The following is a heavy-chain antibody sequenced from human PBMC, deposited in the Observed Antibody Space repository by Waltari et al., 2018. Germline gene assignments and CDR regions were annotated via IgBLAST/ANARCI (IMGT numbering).Heavy chain of an antibody. V-gene: IGHV1-69*12. CDR2: IIPMFGIP. CDR3: ARHELGISQYYYNMYV. J-gene: IGHJ6*03. D-gene: IGHD7-27*01. CDR1: GGSFGGYG. Sequence: VQLVQSGGEVKTPGSSVKVSCKASGGSFGGYGVSWVRQVPGQGLEWMGVIIPMFGIPDCSQKVQDRLTITADESTNTVYMELSSLTSEDTAIYYCARHELGISQYYYNMYVWGQGTTVTISS.